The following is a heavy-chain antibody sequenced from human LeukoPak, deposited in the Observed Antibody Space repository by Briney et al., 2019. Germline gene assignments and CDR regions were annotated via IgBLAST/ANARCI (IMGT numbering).Heavy chain of an antibody. J-gene: IGHJ4*02. V-gene: IGHV3-21*01. CDR2: ISSSSSYI. CDR3: ARRITMVRGVIGIFYGKREMRGYYSDY. D-gene: IGHD3-10*01. CDR1: GFTFSSYS. Sequence: KSGGSLRLCCAASGFTFSSYSMNWVRQAPGKGLEWVSSISSSSSYIYYADSVKGRFTISRDNAKNSLYLQMNSPGAEDTAVYYCARRITMVRGVIGIFYGKREMRGYYSDYWGQGTLVTVSS.